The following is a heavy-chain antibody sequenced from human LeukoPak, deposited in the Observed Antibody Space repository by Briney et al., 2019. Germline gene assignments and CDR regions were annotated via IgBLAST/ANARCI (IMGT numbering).Heavy chain of an antibody. CDR3: GNGGGVRGVTIASFEY. D-gene: IGHD3-10*01. V-gene: IGHV3-30*18. J-gene: IGHJ4*02. CDR2: ISYDGTNK. Sequence: PGGSLRLSCEASGFTLRTYGMNWVRQAPGKGLEWVAVISYDGTNKNYADSVKGRFTISRDNSKNALYLQMNSLRADDTAVYDWGNGGGVRGVTIASFEYWGQGTLVTVSS. CDR1: GFTLRTYG.